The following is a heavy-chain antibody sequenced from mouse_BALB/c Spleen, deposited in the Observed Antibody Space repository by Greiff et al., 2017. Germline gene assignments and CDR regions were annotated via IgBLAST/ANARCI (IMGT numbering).Heavy chain of an antibody. CDR3: TRRDLYAMDY. CDR2: IDPSDSYT. Sequence: QVQLQQPGAELVKPGASVKMSCKASGYTFTSYWMHWVKQRPGQGLEWIGVIDPSDSYTSYNQKFKGKATLTVDTSSSTAYMQLSSLTSEDSAVYYCTRRDLYAMDYWGQGISVTVSS. D-gene: IGHD3-3*01. V-gene: IGHV1S127*01. CDR1: GYTFTSYW. J-gene: IGHJ4*01.